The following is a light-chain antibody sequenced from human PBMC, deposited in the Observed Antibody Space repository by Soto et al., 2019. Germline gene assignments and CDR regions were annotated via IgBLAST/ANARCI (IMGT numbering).Light chain of an antibody. J-gene: IGLJ2*01. Sequence: QAVVTQEPSLTVSPGGTVTLTCASNTGAVTSNYFPNWFQQKPGQTPRALIYGTSDKYSWTPARFSGSLLGGKAALTLSSVQPEDEADYYCLIYYGGAWVFGGGTKLTV. V-gene: IGLV7-43*01. CDR1: TGAVTSNYF. CDR2: GTS. CDR3: LIYYGGAWV.